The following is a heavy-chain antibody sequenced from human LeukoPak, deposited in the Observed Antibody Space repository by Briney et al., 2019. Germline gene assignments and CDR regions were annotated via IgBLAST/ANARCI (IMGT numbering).Heavy chain of an antibody. CDR1: GGSVSSGDYY. CDR3: ARPYYYDSRIDP. J-gene: IGHJ5*02. V-gene: IGHV4-30-4*01. CDR2: MYHSGST. Sequence: SQTLSLTCTVSGGSVSSGDYYWSWIRQPPGKGLEWIAYMYHSGSTYYNPSLKSRVTMSADTSKNQLSLKLSSVTAADTAVYYCARPYYYDSRIDPWGQGILVTVSS. D-gene: IGHD3-22*01.